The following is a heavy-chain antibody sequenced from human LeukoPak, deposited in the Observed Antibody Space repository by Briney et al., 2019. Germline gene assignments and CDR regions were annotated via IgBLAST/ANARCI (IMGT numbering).Heavy chain of an antibody. CDR2: TYYRSKWYN. CDR1: GDSVSSNSAA. J-gene: IGHJ5*02. Sequence: SQTLSLTCAISGDSVSSNSAAWNWIRQSPSRGLEWLGRTYYRSKWYNDYAVSVKSRITINPDTSKSQFSLQLNSVTPEDTAVYYCARGIDYDYVWGSYRYLSGAWFDPWGQGTLVTVSS. D-gene: IGHD3-16*02. CDR3: ARGIDYDYVWGSYRYLSGAWFDP. V-gene: IGHV6-1*01.